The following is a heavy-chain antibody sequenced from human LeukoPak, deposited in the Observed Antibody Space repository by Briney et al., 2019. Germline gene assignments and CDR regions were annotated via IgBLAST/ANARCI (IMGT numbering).Heavy chain of an antibody. V-gene: IGHV4-30-4*02. J-gene: IGHJ4*02. Sequence: SETLSLTCTVSGGSISSGDYYWSWIRQPPGKGLEWIGYIYYSGSTYYNPSLKSRVTISVDTSKNQFSLKLSTVTAADTAVYYCARDGAGAADYWGQGTLVTVSS. CDR2: IYYSGST. CDR3: ARDGAGAADY. CDR1: GGSISSGDYY. D-gene: IGHD1-26*01.